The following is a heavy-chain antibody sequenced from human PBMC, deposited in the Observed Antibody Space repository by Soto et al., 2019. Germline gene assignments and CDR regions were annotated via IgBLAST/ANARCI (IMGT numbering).Heavy chain of an antibody. Sequence: EEQLVESEGDLVQPGGSLRLSCAASGFTFINYWMHWVRQAPGKGLVWVSRVNNDGSDTIYADSVKGRFTVSRDNAKNTLFRQMNSLRVDDTAIYYCARGSFDHAFDIWGQGTMVTVSS. V-gene: IGHV3-74*01. CDR1: GFTFINYW. J-gene: IGHJ3*02. CDR2: VNNDGSDT. D-gene: IGHD3-9*01. CDR3: ARGSFDHAFDI.